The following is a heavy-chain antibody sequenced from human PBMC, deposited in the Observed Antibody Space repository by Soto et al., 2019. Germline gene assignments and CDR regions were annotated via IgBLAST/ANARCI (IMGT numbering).Heavy chain of an antibody. D-gene: IGHD3-22*01. Sequence: QVQLQESGPGLVKPSQTLSLTCTVSGGSISSGGYYWSWIRQHPGKGLEWIGYIYYSGSTYYNPSLKSRVTISVDTSKNQFSLKLSSVTAADTAVYYCARGPPLYYYDSSGFDPWGQGTLVTVSS. CDR2: IYYSGST. CDR3: ARGPPLYYYDSSGFDP. V-gene: IGHV4-31*03. CDR1: GGSISSGGYY. J-gene: IGHJ5*02.